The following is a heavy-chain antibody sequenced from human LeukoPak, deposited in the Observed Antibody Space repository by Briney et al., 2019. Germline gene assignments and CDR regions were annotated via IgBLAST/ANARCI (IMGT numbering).Heavy chain of an antibody. J-gene: IGHJ4*02. V-gene: IGHV3-23*01. CDR2: ISGSGGST. CDR3: AKYPRITMIVVAYYFDY. CDR1: GFTFSSYA. D-gene: IGHD3-22*01. Sequence: GGSLRLSCAASGFTFSSYAMSWVRQAPGKGLEWVSAISGSGGSTYYADSVKGRFTISRDNSKNTLYLQMNSLRAEDTAVYYCAKYPRITMIVVAYYFDYWGQGTLVTVSS.